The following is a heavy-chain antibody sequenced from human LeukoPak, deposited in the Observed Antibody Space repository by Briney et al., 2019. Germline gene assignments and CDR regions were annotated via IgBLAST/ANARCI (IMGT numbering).Heavy chain of an antibody. J-gene: IGHJ5*02. D-gene: IGHD1-1*01. CDR2: INHSGST. CDR3: ASFRGRRNNWFDP. V-gene: IGHV4-34*01. Sequence: TSETLSLTCAVYGGSFSGYYWSWIRQPPGKGLEWIGEINHSGSTNYNPSLKSRVTISVDTSKNQFSLKLSSVTAADTAVYYCASFRGRRNNWFDPWGQGTLVTVSS. CDR1: GGSFSGYY.